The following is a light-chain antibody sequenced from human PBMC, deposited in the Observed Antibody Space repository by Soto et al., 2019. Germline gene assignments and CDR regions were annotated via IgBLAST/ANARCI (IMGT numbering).Light chain of an antibody. CDR2: NAS. Sequence: DIQMTQSPTTLSASVGDRVTIACRASRSISTRLAWYQQKPGKVPKVLIYNASSLESGVPARFSGSGSGTEFTLTISILQPDYFATYYCQQYNTTATFGQGTKVAIK. CDR3: QQYNTTAT. J-gene: IGKJ1*01. V-gene: IGKV1-5*03. CDR1: RSISTR.